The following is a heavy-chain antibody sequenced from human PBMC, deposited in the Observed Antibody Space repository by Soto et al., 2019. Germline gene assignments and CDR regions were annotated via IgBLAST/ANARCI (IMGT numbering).Heavy chain of an antibody. CDR2: ISYDGSNK. CDR3: AKDHSLKRCELHYFDY. CDR1: GFTFSSYG. D-gene: IGHD1-26*01. V-gene: IGHV3-30*18. J-gene: IGHJ4*02. Sequence: GGSLRLSCAASGFTFSSYGMHWVRQAPGKGLEWVAVISYDGSNKYYADSVKGRFTISRDNSKNTLYLQMNSLRAEDTAVYYCAKDHSLKRCELHYFDYWGQGTLVTVSS.